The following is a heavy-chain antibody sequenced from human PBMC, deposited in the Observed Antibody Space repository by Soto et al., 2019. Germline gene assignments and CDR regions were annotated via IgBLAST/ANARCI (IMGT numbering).Heavy chain of an antibody. J-gene: IGHJ6*02. CDR1: AGSNSSYY. D-gene: IGHD5-18*01. Sequence: PSETLSLTCTLSAGSNSSYYWSWIRQPPGKGLEWIGYIYYSGSTNYNPSLKSRVTISVDTSKNQFSLKLSSVTAADTAVYYCARGYSYGSDYYYYYYGMDVWGQGTTVT. CDR3: ARGYSYGSDYYYYYYGMDV. V-gene: IGHV4-59*01. CDR2: IYYSGST.